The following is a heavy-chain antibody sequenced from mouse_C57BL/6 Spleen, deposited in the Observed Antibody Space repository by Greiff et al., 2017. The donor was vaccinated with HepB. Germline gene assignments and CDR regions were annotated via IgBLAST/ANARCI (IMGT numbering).Heavy chain of an antibody. CDR2: IHPNSGST. CDR3: AGRTVEAMDY. Sequence: VQLQQSGAELVKPGASVKLSCKASGYTFTSYWMHWVKQRPGQGLEWIGMIHPNSGSTNYNEKFKSKATLTVDKSSSTAYMQLSSLTSEDSAVYDCAGRTVEAMDYWGQGTSVTVSS. V-gene: IGHV1-64*01. D-gene: IGHD1-1*01. J-gene: IGHJ4*01. CDR1: GYTFTSYW.